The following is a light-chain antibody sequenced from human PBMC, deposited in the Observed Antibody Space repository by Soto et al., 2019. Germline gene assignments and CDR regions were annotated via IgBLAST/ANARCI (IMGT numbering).Light chain of an antibody. V-gene: IGKV3-15*01. CDR2: GAS. J-gene: IGKJ5*01. Sequence: EIVMTQSPATLSVSPGERATLSCRAGQSVGSDLAWYQQKPGQAPRLVIYGASTRATGLPARFSGSGSGTDFTLTISRLEPEDFAVYYCQQYGSSITFGQGTRLEIK. CDR3: QQYGSSIT. CDR1: QSVGSD.